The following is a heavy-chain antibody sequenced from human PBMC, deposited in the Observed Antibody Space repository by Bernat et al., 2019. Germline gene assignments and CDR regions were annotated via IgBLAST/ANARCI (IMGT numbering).Heavy chain of an antibody. CDR3: AKDTGSSTSSLSYMDV. CDR1: GFTFDDYA. V-gene: IGHV3-9*01. CDR2: ISWNSGSI. D-gene: IGHD2-2*01. J-gene: IGHJ6*03. Sequence: EVQLVESGGGLVQPGRSLRLSCAASGFTFDDYAMHWVRQAPGKGLGWVSGISWNSGSIGYADSVKGRFTISRDNAKNSLYLQMNSLRAEDTALYYCAKDTGSSTSSLSYMDVWGKGITVTVSS.